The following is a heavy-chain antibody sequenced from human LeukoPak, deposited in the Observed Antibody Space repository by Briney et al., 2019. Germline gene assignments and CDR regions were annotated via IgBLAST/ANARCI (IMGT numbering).Heavy chain of an antibody. CDR1: GGSFSGYY. V-gene: IGHV4-34*01. D-gene: IGHD2-15*01. CDR3: ARDGGFVVDY. J-gene: IGHJ4*02. CDR2: INHSGST. Sequence: SETLSLTCAVYGGSFSGYYWSWIRQPPGKGLEWIGEINHSGSTNYNPSLKSRVTISVDTSKNQFSLKLSSVTAADTAVYYCARDGGFVVDYWGQGTLVTVSS.